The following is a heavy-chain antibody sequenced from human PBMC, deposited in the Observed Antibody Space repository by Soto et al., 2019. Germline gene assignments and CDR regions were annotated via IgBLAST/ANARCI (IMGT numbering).Heavy chain of an antibody. Sequence: EVQLVESGGGLVKPGGSLRLSCAASGFTFRSFTMNWVRQAPGKGLEWVSTISSTSAYIYYTDARRGRFTISRDNAKNSLHPQMNSLGAEDTAVYYCTRDASRDSSARGWFDPWGPGTLVTVSP. CDR3: TRDASRDSSARGWFDP. CDR2: ISSTSAYI. D-gene: IGHD6-13*01. CDR1: GFTFRSFT. V-gene: IGHV3-21*02. J-gene: IGHJ5*02.